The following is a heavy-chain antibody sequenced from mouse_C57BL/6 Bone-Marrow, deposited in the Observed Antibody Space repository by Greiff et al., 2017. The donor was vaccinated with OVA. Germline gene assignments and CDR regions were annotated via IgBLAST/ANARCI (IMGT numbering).Heavy chain of an antibody. CDR3: TPITTVVAPFDY. CDR2: IDPENGDT. J-gene: IGHJ2*01. D-gene: IGHD1-1*01. Sequence: VQLQQSGAELVRPGASVKLSCTASGFNIKDDYMHWVKQRPEQGLEWIGWIDPENGDTEYASKFQGKATITADTSSNTAYLQLSSLTSEDTAVYYCTPITTVVAPFDYWGQGTTLTVSS. V-gene: IGHV14-4*01. CDR1: GFNIKDDY.